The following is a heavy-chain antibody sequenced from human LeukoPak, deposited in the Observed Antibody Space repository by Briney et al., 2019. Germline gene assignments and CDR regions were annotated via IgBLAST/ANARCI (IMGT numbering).Heavy chain of an antibody. CDR2: MYYSGTT. V-gene: IGHV4-39*07. CDR3: ARDDSGDYIFTV. J-gene: IGHJ4*02. Sequence: SETLSLTCTVSGGSISSSSYYWGWIRQPPGKGLEWIGSMYYSGTTYYNPSLKSRVTISVITSKNQFSLNLSSVTAADTAVYYCARDDSGDYIFTVWGQGILVTVSS. D-gene: IGHD4-17*01. CDR1: GGSISSSSYY.